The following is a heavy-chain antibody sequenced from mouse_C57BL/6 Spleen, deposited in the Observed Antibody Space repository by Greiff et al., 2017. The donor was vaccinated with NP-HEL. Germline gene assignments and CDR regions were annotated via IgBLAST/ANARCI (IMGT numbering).Heavy chain of an antibody. CDR1: GFNIKDCY. D-gene: IGHD2-3*01. CDR2: IDPEDGET. CDR3: ARCIYDGYYGHAMDY. J-gene: IGHJ4*01. V-gene: IGHV14-2*01. Sequence: EVKLQESGAELVKPGASVKLSCTASGFNIKDCYMHWVKQRTEQGLEWIGRIDPEDGETKYAPKFQGKATITADTSSNTAYLQLSSLTSEDTAVYYCARCIYDGYYGHAMDYWGQGTSVTVSS.